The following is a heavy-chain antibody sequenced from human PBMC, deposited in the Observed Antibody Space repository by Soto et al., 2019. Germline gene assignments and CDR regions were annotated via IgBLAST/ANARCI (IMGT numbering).Heavy chain of an antibody. CDR2: IYYSGST. D-gene: IGHD4-17*01. CDR1: GGSICSYS. CDR3: AREKDYALTWFDP. J-gene: IGHJ5*02. V-gene: IGHV4-59*01. Sequence: SETLSLTCTVSGGSICSYSSSWIRQPPGKGLEWIGYIYYSGSTNYNPSLKSRVTISVDTSKNQFSLKLSSVTAADTAVYYCAREKDYALTWFDPWGQGTLVTVSS.